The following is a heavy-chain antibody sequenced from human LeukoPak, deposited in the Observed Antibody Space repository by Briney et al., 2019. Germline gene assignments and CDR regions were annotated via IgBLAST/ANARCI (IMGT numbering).Heavy chain of an antibody. J-gene: IGHJ5*02. CDR1: GFTFSSYG. CDR3: ASLGMIEGLDP. V-gene: IGHV3-30*03. CDR2: ISYDGSNK. Sequence: GGSLRLSCAASGFTFSSYGMHWVRQAPGKGLEWVAVISYDGSNKYYTDSVKGRFTIFRDNSKNTLYLQMNSLRAEDTAVYYCASLGMIEGLDPWGQGTLVTVSS. D-gene: IGHD3-16*01.